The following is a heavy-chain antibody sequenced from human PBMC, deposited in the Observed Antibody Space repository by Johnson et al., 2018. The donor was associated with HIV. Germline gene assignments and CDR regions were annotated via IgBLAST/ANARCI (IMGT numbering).Heavy chain of an antibody. CDR2: ISYDGSNK. CDR1: A. D-gene: IGHD4-23*01. CDR3: ANLGDYSGNNGFDI. V-gene: IGHV3-30*04. J-gene: IGHJ3*02. Sequence: AMHWVRQAPGKGLEWVAVISYDGSNKYYAESVKGRFTISRDNSKNAMYLQMNNLRTEDTAVYYCANLGDYSGNNGFDIWGQGTMVTVSS.